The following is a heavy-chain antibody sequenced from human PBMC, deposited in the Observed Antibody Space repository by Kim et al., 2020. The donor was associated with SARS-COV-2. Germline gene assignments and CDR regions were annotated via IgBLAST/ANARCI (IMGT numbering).Heavy chain of an antibody. D-gene: IGHD3-22*01. CDR3: AKVPYPYDSSGYYFDY. CDR2: IWYDGSNK. V-gene: IGHV3-33*06. Sequence: GGSLRLSCAASGFTFSSYGMHWVRQAPGKGLEWVAVIWYDGSNKYYADSVKGRFTISRDNSKNTLYLQMNSLRAEDTAVYYCAKVPYPYDSSGYYFDYWGQGTLVTVSS. J-gene: IGHJ4*02. CDR1: GFTFSSYG.